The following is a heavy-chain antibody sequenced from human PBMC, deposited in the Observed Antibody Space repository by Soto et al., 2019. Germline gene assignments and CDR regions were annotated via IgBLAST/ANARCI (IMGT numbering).Heavy chain of an antibody. J-gene: IGHJ4*02. CDR1: GGSISSYY. V-gene: IGHV4-59*01. CDR2: IYYSGST. D-gene: IGHD5-12*01. CDR3: ARGEERWLPFDY. Sequence: PSETLSLTCTVSGGSISSYYWSWIRQPPGKGLEWIGYIYYSGSTNYNPSLKSRVTISVDTSKNQFSLKLSSVAAADTAVYYCARGEERWLPFDYWGQGTLVTVSS.